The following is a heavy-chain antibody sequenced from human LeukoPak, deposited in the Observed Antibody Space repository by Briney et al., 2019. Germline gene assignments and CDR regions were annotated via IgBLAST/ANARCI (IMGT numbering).Heavy chain of an antibody. V-gene: IGHV4-34*01. J-gene: IGHJ5*02. CDR1: GGSFSGYY. D-gene: IGHD3-3*01. CDR3: ASGINRKTIFGIRP. CDR2: INHSGST. Sequence: SETLSLNCAVYGGSFSGYYWSWIRQPPGKGLEWIGEINHSGSTNYNPSLKSRVTISVDTSKNQFSLKLSSVTAADTAVYYCASGINRKTIFGIRPWGQGTLVTVSS.